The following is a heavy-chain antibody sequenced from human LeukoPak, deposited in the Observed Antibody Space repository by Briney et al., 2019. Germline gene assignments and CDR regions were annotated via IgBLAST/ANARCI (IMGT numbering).Heavy chain of an antibody. CDR1: GFTFSSYS. CDR2: ISSSSSYI. V-gene: IGHV3-21*01. D-gene: IGHD6-19*01. CDR3: AKDAYSSGWSVGGFDY. Sequence: PGGSLRLSCAASGFTFSSYSMNWVRQAPGKGLEWVSSISSSSSYIYYADSVKGRFTISRDNAKNSLYLQMNSLRAEDTAVYYCAKDAYSSGWSVGGFDYWGQGTLVTVSS. J-gene: IGHJ4*02.